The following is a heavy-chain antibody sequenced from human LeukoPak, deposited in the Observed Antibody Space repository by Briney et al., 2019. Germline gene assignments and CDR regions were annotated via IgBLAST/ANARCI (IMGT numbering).Heavy chain of an antibody. D-gene: IGHD2-2*01. Sequence: SETLSFTCAVYGGSFSGYYWSWIRQPPGKGLEWIGEINHSGSTNYNPSLKSRVTISVDTSKNQFSLKLSSVTAADTAVYYCARGRPSRLYCSSTSCYHRYFDYWGQGTLVTVSS. CDR1: GGSFSGYY. CDR3: ARGRPSRLYCSSTSCYHRYFDY. CDR2: INHSGST. J-gene: IGHJ4*02. V-gene: IGHV4-34*01.